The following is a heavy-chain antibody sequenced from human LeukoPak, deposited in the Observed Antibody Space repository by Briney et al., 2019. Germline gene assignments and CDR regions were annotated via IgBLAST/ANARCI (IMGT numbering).Heavy chain of an antibody. D-gene: IGHD3-22*01. CDR3: ARDPGYDSSGRDAFDI. V-gene: IGHV4-34*01. CDR2: INHSGST. J-gene: IGHJ3*02. CDR1: GGSFSGYY. Sequence: SETLSLTCAVYGGSFSGYYWSWIRQPPGKGLEWIGEINHSGSTNYNPSLKSRVTISVDTSKNQFSLKLSSVTAADTAVYYCARDPGYDSSGRDAFDIWGQGTMVTVSS.